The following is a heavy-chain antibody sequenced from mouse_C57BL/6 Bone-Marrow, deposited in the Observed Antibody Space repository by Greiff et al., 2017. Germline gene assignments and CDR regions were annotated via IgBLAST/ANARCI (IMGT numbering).Heavy chain of an antibody. V-gene: IGHV1-81*01. J-gene: IGHJ2*01. D-gene: IGHD1-1*01. CDR3: ARGATVDY. Sequence: QVQLKQSGAELARPGASVKLSCKASGYTFTSYGISWVKQRTGQGLEWIGEIYPRSGNTYYNEKFKGKATLTADKSSSTAYMELRSLTSEDSAVYFGARGATVDYWGQGTTLTVSS. CDR1: GYTFTSYG. CDR2: IYPRSGNT.